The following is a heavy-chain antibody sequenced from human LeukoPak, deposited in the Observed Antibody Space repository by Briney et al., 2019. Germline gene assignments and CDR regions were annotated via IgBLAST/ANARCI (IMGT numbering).Heavy chain of an antibody. J-gene: IGHJ4*02. D-gene: IGHD4-17*01. CDR3: AREGLVGDYLYFDY. CDR1: GFAFSNYA. V-gene: IGHV3-21*04. CDR2: ITSGTTYI. Sequence: GGSLRLSCAASGFAFSNYAMSWVRQVPGKGLEWVSSITSGTTYIYYADSVKGRFTISRDNAKNSLYLQMNSLGAGDTAVYYCAREGLVGDYLYFDYWGQGTLVTVSS.